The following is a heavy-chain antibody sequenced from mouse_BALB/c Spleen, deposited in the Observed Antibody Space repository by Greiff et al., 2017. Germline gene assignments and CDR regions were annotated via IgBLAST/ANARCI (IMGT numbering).Heavy chain of an antibody. D-gene: IGHD2-10*01. Sequence: EVHLVESGGGLVKPGGSLKLSCAASGFTFSSYGMSWVRQTPDKRLEWVATISSGGSYTYYPDSVKGRFTISRDNAKNTLYLQMSSLTSEDTAMYYCARPSYYGNSLSAMDYWGQGTSVTVSS. CDR2: ISSGGSYT. CDR3: ARPSYYGNSLSAMDY. CDR1: GFTFSSYG. J-gene: IGHJ4*01. V-gene: IGHV5-6*01.